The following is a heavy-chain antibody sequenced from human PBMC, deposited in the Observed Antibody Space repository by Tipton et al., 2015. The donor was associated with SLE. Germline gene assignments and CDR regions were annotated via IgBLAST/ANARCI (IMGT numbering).Heavy chain of an antibody. CDR1: GFTFSSYA. J-gene: IGHJ3*02. CDR2: ISSSSSYI. V-gene: IGHV3-21*01. CDR3: ASDFWSGYAFDI. D-gene: IGHD3-3*01. Sequence: SLRLSCAASGFTFSSYAMHWVRQAPGKGLEWVSSISSSSSYIYYADSVKGRFTISRDNAKNSLYLQMNSLRAEDTAVYYCASDFWSGYAFDIWGQGTMVTVSS.